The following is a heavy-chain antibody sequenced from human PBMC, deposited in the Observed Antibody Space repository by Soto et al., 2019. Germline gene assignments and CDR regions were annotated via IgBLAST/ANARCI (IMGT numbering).Heavy chain of an antibody. CDR2: INSDGSST. V-gene: IGHV3-74*01. CDR1: GFTFSSYW. D-gene: IGHD3-3*01. CDR3: ASDPPYDFWSGYYTGIPYFGMDV. J-gene: IGHJ6*02. Sequence: EVQLVESGGGLVQPGGSLRLSCAASGFTFSSYWMHCVRQAPGKGLVWVSRINSDGSSTSYADSVKGRFTISRDNAKNTLYLQMNSLRAEDTAVYYCASDPPYDFWSGYYTGIPYFGMDVWCQGTTVTVS.